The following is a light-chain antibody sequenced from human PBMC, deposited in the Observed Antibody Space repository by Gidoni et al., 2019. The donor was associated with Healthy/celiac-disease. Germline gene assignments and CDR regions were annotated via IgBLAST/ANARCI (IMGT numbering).Light chain of an antibody. CDR1: QSLDRF. J-gene: IGKJ1*01. Sequence: DVQMTQSPSSLSATVGDSVTTTCRASQSLDRFLNWYQQIPGKAPKLLIYAASTLQSGVPSRFSGSGSGTQFTLTITSLHPEDSATYFCQQSQGTPWTFGQGTKVEIK. CDR3: QQSQGTPWT. CDR2: AAS. V-gene: IGKV1-39*01.